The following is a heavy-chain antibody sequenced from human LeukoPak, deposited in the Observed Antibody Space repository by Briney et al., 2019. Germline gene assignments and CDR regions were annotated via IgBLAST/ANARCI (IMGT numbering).Heavy chain of an antibody. D-gene: IGHD2-2*01. CDR3: ARQGPGWAFCSTTTCYNWFDP. V-gene: IGHV3-23*01. Sequence: GGSLRLSCVASGFTFISYAMTWVRPAPGKGREWVSSINGKGDSTVFADSVKGRFTVSRDNSKNTVYLQMNSLRADDTATYYCARQGPGWAFCSTTTCYNWFDPWGQGTLVTVSS. J-gene: IGHJ5*02. CDR2: INGKGDST. CDR1: GFTFISYA.